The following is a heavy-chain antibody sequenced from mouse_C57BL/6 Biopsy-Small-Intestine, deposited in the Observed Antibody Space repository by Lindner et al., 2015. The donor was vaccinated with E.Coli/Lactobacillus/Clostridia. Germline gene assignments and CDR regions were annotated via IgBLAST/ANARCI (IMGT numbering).Heavy chain of an antibody. CDR2: INPRGDTS. J-gene: IGHJ4*01. CDR3: ARDNSVEDISWWFDP. Sequence: SVKVSCKASELTFANYFVHWVRQVPGQGPEWMGVINPRGDTSWSAQKFQGRVTMTRDTSTGTVYMEFNRLRSDDTAVYYCARDNSVEDISWWFDPWGQGTQVTVSS. CDR1: ELTFANYF. V-gene: IGHV1-84*02. D-gene: IGHD1-1*02.